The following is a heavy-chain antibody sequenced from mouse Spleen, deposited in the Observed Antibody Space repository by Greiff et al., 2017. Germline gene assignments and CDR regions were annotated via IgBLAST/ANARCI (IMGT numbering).Heavy chain of an antibody. CDR1: GFTFSSYA. J-gene: IGHJ2*01. CDR2: ISDGGSYT. V-gene: IGHV5-4*01. Sequence: EVQVVESGGGLVKPGGSLKLSCAASGFTFSSYAMSWVRQTPEKRLEWVATISDGGSYTYYPDNVKGRFTISRDNAKNNLYLQMSHLKSEDTAMYYCARDLRAGCFDYWGQGTTLTVSS. D-gene: IGHD3-3*01. CDR3: ARDLRAGCFDY.